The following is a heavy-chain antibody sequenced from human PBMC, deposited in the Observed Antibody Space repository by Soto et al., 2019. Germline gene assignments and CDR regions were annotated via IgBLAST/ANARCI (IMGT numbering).Heavy chain of an antibody. CDR1: GFTFSSYA. CDR2: ISYDGSNK. Sequence: GGSLRLSCAASGFTFSSYAMHWVRQAPGKGLEWVAVISYDGSNKYYADSVKGRFTISRDNSKNTLYLQMNSVRAEDTAVYYCARDRDSSSFPGPGYYYYYGMDVWGQGTTVTVSS. J-gene: IGHJ6*02. CDR3: ARDRDSSSFPGPGYYYYYGMDV. V-gene: IGHV3-30-3*01. D-gene: IGHD6-6*01.